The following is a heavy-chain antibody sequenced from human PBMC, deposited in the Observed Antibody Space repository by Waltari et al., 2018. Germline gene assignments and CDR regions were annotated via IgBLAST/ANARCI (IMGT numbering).Heavy chain of an antibody. V-gene: IGHV4-59*08. CDR2: IYYSGST. J-gene: IGHJ4*02. D-gene: IGHD3-22*01. Sequence: QVQLQESGPGLVKPSETLSLTCTVSGGSISSYYWSWIWQPPGKGLEWIGYIYYSGSTNYNPSLKSRVTISVDTSKNQFSLKLSSVTAADTAVYYCARHYYDSSGYFDYWGQGTLVTVSS. CDR3: ARHYYDSSGYFDY. CDR1: GGSISSYY.